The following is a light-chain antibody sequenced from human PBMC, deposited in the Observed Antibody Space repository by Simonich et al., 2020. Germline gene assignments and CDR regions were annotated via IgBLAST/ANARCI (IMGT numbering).Light chain of an antibody. J-gene: IGLJ2*01. CDR3: QSYDSSLSGVV. Sequence: QSVLTQPPSVSGAPGQRVTISCTGSSSNIGAGYDVHWYQQLPGTAPKLLLYGNSTRPSGVPDRFSGSKSGTSASLAITGLQAEDEADYYCQSYDSSLSGVVFGGGTKLTVL. CDR1: SSNIGAGYD. CDR2: GNS. V-gene: IGLV1-40*01.